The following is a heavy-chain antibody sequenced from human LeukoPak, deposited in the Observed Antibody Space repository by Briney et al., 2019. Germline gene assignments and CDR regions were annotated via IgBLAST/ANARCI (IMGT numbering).Heavy chain of an antibody. Sequence: SETLSLTCTVSGGSICNYDWSWIRQPAGKGLEWIGRIYTSGSTNYNPSLKSRVTMSEDTSKKQFSLKLSSVTAADTAVYYCARLSSSWYQDWYFDLWGRGTLVTVSS. V-gene: IGHV4-4*07. CDR2: IYTSGST. CDR3: ARLSSSWYQDWYFDL. J-gene: IGHJ2*01. D-gene: IGHD6-13*01. CDR1: GGSICNYD.